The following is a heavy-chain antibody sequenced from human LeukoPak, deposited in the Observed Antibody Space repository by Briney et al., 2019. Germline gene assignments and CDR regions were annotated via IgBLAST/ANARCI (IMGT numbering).Heavy chain of an antibody. J-gene: IGHJ4*02. V-gene: IGHV4-34*01. D-gene: IGHD2-2*02. Sequence: KPSETLSLTCAVYGGSFSGYYWSWIRQPPGKGLEWIGEINHSGSTNYNPSLKSRVTISVDTSKNQFSLKLSSVTAADTAVYYCARHGSRGYCSSTSCYIDYWGQGALVTVSS. CDR3: ARHGSRGYCSSTSCYIDY. CDR1: GGSFSGYY. CDR2: INHSGST.